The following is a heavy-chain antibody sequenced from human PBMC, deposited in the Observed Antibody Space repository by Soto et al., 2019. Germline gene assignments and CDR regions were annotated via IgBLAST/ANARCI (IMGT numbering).Heavy chain of an antibody. CDR3: ATMKWELLSLFDY. CDR1: GGSISSYY. J-gene: IGHJ4*02. Sequence: QVQLQESGPGLVKPSETLSLTCTVSGGSISSYYWSWIRQPPGMGLEWIGYIYYSGSTNYNPSLKSRVTISVDTSKNQFSLKLSSVTAADTAVYYCATMKWELLSLFDYWGQGTLVTVSS. CDR2: IYYSGST. V-gene: IGHV4-59*01. D-gene: IGHD1-26*01.